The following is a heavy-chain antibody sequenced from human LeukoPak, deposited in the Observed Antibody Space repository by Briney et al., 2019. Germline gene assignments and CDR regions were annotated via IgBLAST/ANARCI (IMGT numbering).Heavy chain of an antibody. J-gene: IGHJ4*02. V-gene: IGHV3-23*01. D-gene: IGHD3-22*01. CDR2: ISGSGGST. Sequence: PSGTLSLTCVVSGGSLRSANWWTWVRQAPGKGLEWVSAISGSGGSTYYADSVKGRFTISRDNSKNTLYLQMNSLRAEDTAVYYCAKAVYYDTTGAFDYWGQGTLVTVSS. CDR3: AKAVYYDTTGAFDY. CDR1: GGSLRSANW.